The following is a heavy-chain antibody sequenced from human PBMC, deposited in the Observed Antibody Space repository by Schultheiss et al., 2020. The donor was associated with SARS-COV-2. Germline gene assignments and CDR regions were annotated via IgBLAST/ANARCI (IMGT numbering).Heavy chain of an antibody. CDR2: ISGSGGST. V-gene: IGHV3-23*01. J-gene: IGHJ4*02. CDR3: ARDADYYDSSGGFDY. CDR1: GFTFSNAW. Sequence: GGSLRLSCAASGFTFSNAWMSWVRQAPGKGLEWVSAISGSGGSTYYADSVKGRFTISRDNSKNTLYLQMNSLRAEDTAVYYCARDADYYDSSGGFDYWGQGTLVTVSS. D-gene: IGHD3-22*01.